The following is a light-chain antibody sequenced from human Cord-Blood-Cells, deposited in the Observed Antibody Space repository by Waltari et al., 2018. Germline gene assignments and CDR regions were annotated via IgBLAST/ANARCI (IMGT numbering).Light chain of an antibody. CDR3: QQSYSTPYT. Sequence: IQMTQSPSSLPAPVGDRLTITCRASQSISSYLNWYQQKPGKAPKLLIYAASSLQSGVPSRFSGSGSGTDFTLTISSLQPEDFATYYCQQSYSTPYTFGQGTKLEIK. CDR1: QSISSY. J-gene: IGKJ2*01. V-gene: IGKV1-39*01. CDR2: AAS.